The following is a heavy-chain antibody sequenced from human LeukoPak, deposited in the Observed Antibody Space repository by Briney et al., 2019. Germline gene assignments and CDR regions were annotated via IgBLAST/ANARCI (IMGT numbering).Heavy chain of an antibody. V-gene: IGHV4-59*04. J-gene: IGHJ4*02. CDR2: IYYSGST. Sequence: SETLSLTCTVSGGSISGEYWSWIRQSPGKGLEWIGNIYYSGSTYYNSSLKSRVTISIDTSKNHFSLRLTSVTASDTAVYFCTRGSYDVLTGRSTLGEYWGQGTLVAVSS. CDR3: TRGSYDVLTGRSTLGEY. CDR1: GGSISGEY. D-gene: IGHD3-9*01.